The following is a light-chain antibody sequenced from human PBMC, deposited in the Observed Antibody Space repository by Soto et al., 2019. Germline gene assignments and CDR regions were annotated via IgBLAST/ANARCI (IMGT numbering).Light chain of an antibody. CDR3: QQANSFHLT. J-gene: IGKJ4*01. V-gene: IGKV1-12*01. CDR2: GAS. CDR1: QDISSW. Sequence: DIQMTQSPSSVAASVGDRVTSTCRASQDISSWLAWFQQKPGKAPKLLIYGASTLPSGVPSRFSGSGSGTDFTLTISSLQPEDFATYYCQQANSFHLTFGGGTKVDIK.